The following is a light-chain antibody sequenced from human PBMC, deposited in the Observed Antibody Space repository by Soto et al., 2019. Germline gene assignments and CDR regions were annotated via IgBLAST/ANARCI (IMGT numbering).Light chain of an antibody. CDR1: SSDVGGYNY. CDR3: SSYTISNTLPFV. J-gene: IGLJ1*01. CDR2: EVS. V-gene: IGLV2-14*01. Sequence: QSVLTQPASVSGSPGQSITISCTGTSSDVGGYNYVSWYQQHPGKAPKLMIYEVSNRPSGVSNRFSGSKSGNTASLTISGLQAEDEADYYCSSYTISNTLPFVFGTGTKAPS.